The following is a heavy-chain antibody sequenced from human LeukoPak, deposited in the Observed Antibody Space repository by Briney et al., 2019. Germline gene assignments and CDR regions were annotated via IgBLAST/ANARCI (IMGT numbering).Heavy chain of an antibody. V-gene: IGHV4-38-2*01. J-gene: IGHJ4*02. D-gene: IGHD3-22*01. CDR1: GFTFSDYF. CDR3: ARPRHYYDSSGYFKYYFDY. CDR2: IYYSGST. Sequence: LRLSCAASGFTFSDYFMSWIRQPPGKGLEWIGSIYYSGSTYYNPSLKSRVTISVDTSKNQFSLKLSSVTAADTAVYYCARPRHYYDSSGYFKYYFDYWGQGTLVTVSS.